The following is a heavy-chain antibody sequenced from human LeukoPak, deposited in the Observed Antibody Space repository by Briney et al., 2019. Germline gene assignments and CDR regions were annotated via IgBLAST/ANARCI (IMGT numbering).Heavy chain of an antibody. V-gene: IGHV4-34*01. D-gene: IGHD3-22*01. CDR1: GGSLSGYY. CDR2: INQSGSS. Sequence: SETLSLTWAVDGGSLSGYYWSWIRQPPGKGLGWNGEINQSGSSNYNPSLKSRVTISVDTSKTQFSLKLNSMTAADTAVYYCARDRRAVVISYFDYWGQGTLVTVSS. CDR3: ARDRRAVVISYFDY. J-gene: IGHJ4*02.